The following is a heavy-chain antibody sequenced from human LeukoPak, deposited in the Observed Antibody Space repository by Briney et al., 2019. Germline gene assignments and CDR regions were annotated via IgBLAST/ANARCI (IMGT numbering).Heavy chain of an antibody. CDR2: ISGSGGST. D-gene: IGHD3-10*01. Sequence: PGGSLRLSCAASGFTFNNYAMSWVRQAPGKGLEWVSGISGSGGSTYYADSVKGRFTISRDNSKNTLYLQMNSLTAEDTVVYYCAKDSVPYYYGSGSYPDYWGQGTLVTVSS. V-gene: IGHV3-23*01. J-gene: IGHJ4*02. CDR1: GFTFNNYA. CDR3: AKDSVPYYYGSGSYPDY.